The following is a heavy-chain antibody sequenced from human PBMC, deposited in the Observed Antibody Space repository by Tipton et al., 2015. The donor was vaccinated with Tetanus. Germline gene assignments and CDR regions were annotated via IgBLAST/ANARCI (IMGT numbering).Heavy chain of an antibody. CDR1: GGSISGSGYF. Sequence: TLSLTCNVSGGSISGSGYFWNWIRQFPGRGLEWIGYIYYSGDTFYNPSLKGRVAMSVDTSKNQFSLNLSSVTAADTAIYYCARDQGGGRVVRLNRFDPWGQGTLVTVSS. V-gene: IGHV4-31*03. CDR3: ARDQGGGRVVRLNRFDP. D-gene: IGHD6-6*01. CDR2: IYYSGDT. J-gene: IGHJ5*02.